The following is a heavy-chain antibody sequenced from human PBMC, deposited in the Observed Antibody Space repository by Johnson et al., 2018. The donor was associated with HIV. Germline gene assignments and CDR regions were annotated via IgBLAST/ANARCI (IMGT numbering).Heavy chain of an antibody. CDR1: EFAFSSYD. V-gene: IGHV3-13*01. J-gene: IGHJ3*01. D-gene: IGHD7-27*01. CDR3: ARENWGAFDL. CDR2: IGTAGDT. Sequence: EMHLVESGGGLVQPGGSLRLPCAASEFAFSSYDMHWVRQAPGKGLEWVSSIGTAGDTYYSGSVKGRFTISRENAKNSLCLQMNSLRAGDTAVYYCARENWGAFDLWGQGTMVTVSS.